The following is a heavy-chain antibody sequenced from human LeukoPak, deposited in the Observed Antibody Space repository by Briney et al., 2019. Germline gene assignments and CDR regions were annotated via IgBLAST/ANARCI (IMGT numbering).Heavy chain of an antibody. Sequence: ASVKVSCKASGYTFTSYAMNWVRQAPGQGLEWMGWINTNTGNPTYAQGFTGRFVFSLDTSVSTAYLQISSLKAEDTAVYYCARERGSMITFGGVVVHDAFDIWGQGTMVTVSS. J-gene: IGHJ3*02. D-gene: IGHD3-16*02. V-gene: IGHV7-4-1*02. CDR1: GYTFTSYA. CDR3: ARERGSMITFGGVVVHDAFDI. CDR2: INTNTGNP.